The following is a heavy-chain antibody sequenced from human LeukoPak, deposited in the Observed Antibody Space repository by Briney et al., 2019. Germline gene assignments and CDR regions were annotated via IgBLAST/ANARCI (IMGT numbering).Heavy chain of an antibody. V-gene: IGHV4-38-2*02. CDR2: IYHSGGRFETGST. CDR3: ARVNLSDWIFLNPYSYSSSWYSFDY. J-gene: IGHJ4*02. Sequence: SETLSLTCSVAGSSISSGHYWGWIRQPPGKGLEWIASIYHSGGRFETGSTHYSPSLKSRVTISVDTSKNQFSLKLSSVTAADTAVYYCARVNLSDWIFLNPYSYSSSWYSFDYWGQGTLVTVSS. CDR1: GSSISSGHY. D-gene: IGHD6-13*01.